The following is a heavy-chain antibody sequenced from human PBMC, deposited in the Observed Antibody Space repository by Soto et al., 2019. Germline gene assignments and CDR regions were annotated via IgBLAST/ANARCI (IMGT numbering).Heavy chain of an antibody. V-gene: IGHV1-18*01. Sequence: SVKVSCKASVYTFTSYGISWVRQAPGQGREWMGWMSAYNCYKNYGQKLQGRVTVTTDTSTSTDYIEPRRPRSDDTAVYYCARAYYYDSSRYEGHFDYW. CDR2: MSAYNCYK. D-gene: IGHD3-22*01. CDR1: VYTFTSYG. J-gene: IGHJ4*01. CDR3: ARAYYYDSSRYEGHFDY.